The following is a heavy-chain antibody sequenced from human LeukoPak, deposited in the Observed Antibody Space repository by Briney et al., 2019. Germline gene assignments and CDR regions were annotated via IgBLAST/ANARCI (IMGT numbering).Heavy chain of an antibody. CDR3: ARDRDCSGGSCYSPDY. V-gene: IGHV3-21*01. J-gene: IGHJ4*02. CDR2: IGTSSSYI. Sequence: GGSLRLSRAASGFTFTSYSMNWVRQAPGKGLEWVSSIGTSSSYIYYADSVKGRFTISRDNAENSLYLQMNSLRAEDTAVHYCARDRDCSGGSCYSPDYWGQGTLVTVSS. D-gene: IGHD2-15*01. CDR1: GFTFTSYS.